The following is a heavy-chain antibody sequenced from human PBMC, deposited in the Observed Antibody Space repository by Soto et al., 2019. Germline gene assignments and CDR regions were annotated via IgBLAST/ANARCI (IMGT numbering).Heavy chain of an antibody. D-gene: IGHD1-1*01. Sequence: QVQLVQSGPELKKPGASVKVSCKTSGYSFHNSGISWVRQAPGQGLAWMGWISVLNGYAHYGQKFQGRVIMTADTFTSPAYMELRGLRSDDTAMYYCSKNGTTWFASWGQGTPVTVSS. CDR2: ISVLNGYA. CDR3: SKNGTTWFAS. V-gene: IGHV1-18*01. CDR1: GYSFHNSG. J-gene: IGHJ5*01.